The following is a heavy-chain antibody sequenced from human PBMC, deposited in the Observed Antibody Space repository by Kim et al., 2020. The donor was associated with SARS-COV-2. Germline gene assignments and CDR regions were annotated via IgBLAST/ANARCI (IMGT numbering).Heavy chain of an antibody. J-gene: IGHJ6*02. D-gene: IGHD3-10*01. V-gene: IGHV1-18*01. CDR2: ISAYNDNT. CDR1: GYTFSNYG. CDR3: AREGYYHGSGTYSPPKYYGMDV. Sequence: ASVKVSCKTSGYTFSNYGFSWVRQAPGQGLEWMGWISAYNDNTNYAEKFQGRVFMTTDTATRTAYMDLRSLTADDTAVYYCAREGYYHGSGTYSPPKYYGMDVWGEGTTVSVSS.